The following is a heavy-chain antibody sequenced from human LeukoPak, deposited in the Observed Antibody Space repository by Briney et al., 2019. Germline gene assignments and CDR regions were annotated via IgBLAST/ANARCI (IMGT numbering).Heavy chain of an antibody. D-gene: IGHD2-8*01. CDR2: INTNTGNP. CDR1: GYTFTIYA. V-gene: IGHV7-4-1*02. CDR3: ASFFCIIGVCYHLDY. Sequence: ASVKVSCKASGYTFTIYAMGWVRQAPGHGLEWMGWINTNTGNPTYSQGFTGRFVFSLDTSVSTAYLQISSLEAEDTAVYYCASFFCIIGVCYHLDYWGQGTLVTVSS. J-gene: IGHJ4*02.